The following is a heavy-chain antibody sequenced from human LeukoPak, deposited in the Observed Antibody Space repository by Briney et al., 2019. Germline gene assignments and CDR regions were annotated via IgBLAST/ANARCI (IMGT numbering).Heavy chain of an antibody. J-gene: IGHJ4*02. V-gene: IGHV3-23*01. D-gene: IGHD2-15*01. CDR2: ISASGGST. CDR3: AKRYCSGGSCYSGD. CDR1: GLTFSSPA. Sequence: GGSLRLSCAGSGLTFSSPAMSWVRQAPGKGLEWVSAISASGGSTYYADSVKGRFTISRDNSKSSVYLQMSSLRVEDTAVYYCAKRYCSGGSCYSGDWGQGTLVTVSP.